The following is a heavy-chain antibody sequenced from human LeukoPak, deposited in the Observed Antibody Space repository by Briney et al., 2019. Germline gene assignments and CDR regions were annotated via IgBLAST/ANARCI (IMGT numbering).Heavy chain of an antibody. CDR1: GFSFSTHG. V-gene: IGHV3-33*01. J-gene: IGHJ4*02. CDR2: IWHHGDTE. Sequence: GRSLRLSCAGSGFSFSTHGMPWVRQAPGKGLEWVASIWHHGDTEYYTDSVKGRFTISRDNSKNTLFLQMNSLRAEDTAVYYCARDHCGGDCSYLDYWGQGALVTVSS. D-gene: IGHD2-21*02. CDR3: ARDHCGGDCSYLDY.